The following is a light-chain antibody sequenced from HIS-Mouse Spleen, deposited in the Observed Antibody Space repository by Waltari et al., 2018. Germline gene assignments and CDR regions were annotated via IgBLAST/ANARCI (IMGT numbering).Light chain of an antibody. V-gene: IGLV3-1*01. CDR2: QDS. CDR3: QAWDSSTVV. J-gene: IGLJ2*01. Sequence: SYELTQPPSVSVSPGQTASLTCSGDNLGANYAGWYQQKPGQSPVLVSNQDSKRPSGIPERFSGSNSGNTATLTISGTQAMDEADYYCQAWDSSTVVFGGGTKLTVL. CDR1: NLGANY.